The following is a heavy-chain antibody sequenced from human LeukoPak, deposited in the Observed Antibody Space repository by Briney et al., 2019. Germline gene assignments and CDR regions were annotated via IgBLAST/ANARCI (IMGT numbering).Heavy chain of an antibody. CDR2: IIPILGIA. Sequence: SVKVSCKASGGTFSSYAISWVRQAPGQGLEWMGRIIPILGIANYAQKFQGRVTITADKSTSTAYMELGSLRSEDTAVYYCAREVTVNPYYFDYWGQGTLVTVSS. J-gene: IGHJ4*02. CDR1: GGTFSSYA. D-gene: IGHD4-11*01. V-gene: IGHV1-69*04. CDR3: AREVTVNPYYFDY.